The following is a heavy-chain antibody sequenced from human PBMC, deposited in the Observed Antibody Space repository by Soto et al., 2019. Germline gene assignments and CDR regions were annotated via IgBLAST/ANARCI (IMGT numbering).Heavy chain of an antibody. CDR3: ARTTYYYDSSGRIHFDY. CDR2: IFTNDEK. CDR1: GFSLSNARMG. Sequence: QVTLKESGPVLVKPTETLTLTCTVSGFSLSNARMGVSWIRQPPGKALEWLAHIFTNDEKSYSTSLKSRLTIDKDTSKSQVVLTMTNMDPVDTATYDCARTTYYYDSSGRIHFDYWGQGTLVTVSS. J-gene: IGHJ4*02. V-gene: IGHV2-26*01. D-gene: IGHD3-22*01.